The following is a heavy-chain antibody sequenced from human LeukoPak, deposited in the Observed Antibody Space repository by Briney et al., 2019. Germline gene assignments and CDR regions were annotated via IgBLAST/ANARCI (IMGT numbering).Heavy chain of an antibody. CDR2: INPNSGGT. J-gene: IGHJ4*02. V-gene: IGHV1-2*02. Sequence: ASVKVSCKASGYTFTGYYMHWVRQAPGQGLEWMGWINPNSGGTNYAQKFQGRVTMTRDTSISTAYMELSRLRSGDTAVYYCARLRASSGWYIFWGQGTLVTVSS. CDR3: ARLRASSGWYIF. D-gene: IGHD6-19*01. CDR1: GYTFTGYY.